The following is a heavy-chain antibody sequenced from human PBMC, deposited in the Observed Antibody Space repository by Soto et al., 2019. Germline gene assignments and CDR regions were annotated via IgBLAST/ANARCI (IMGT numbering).Heavy chain of an antibody. CDR1: GFTFNSYA. Sequence: EGQLLESGGGLVQPGGSLRLSCAASGFTFNSYAMSWVRQAPEVGLEWVSTISAVGGSTYYADSVKGRFTISRDNSKNTLYLQMNSLRADDTAVYYCAKLSTGSYWYFDLWGRGTLVTVSS. J-gene: IGHJ2*01. V-gene: IGHV3-23*01. CDR3: AKLSTGSYWYFDL. CDR2: ISAVGGST. D-gene: IGHD6-19*01.